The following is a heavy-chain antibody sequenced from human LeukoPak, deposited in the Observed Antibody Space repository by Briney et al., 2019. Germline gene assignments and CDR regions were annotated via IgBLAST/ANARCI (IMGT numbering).Heavy chain of an antibody. Sequence: ASVKVSCKASGYTFTGYYMHWVRQAPGQGLEWMGWINPNSGGTNYAQKFQGRVTMTRDTSISTAYMELSSLRSEDTAVYYCARDQSRASSGYASNWGQGTLVTVSS. CDR3: ARDQSRASSGYASN. V-gene: IGHV1-2*02. CDR2: INPNSGGT. J-gene: IGHJ4*02. CDR1: GYTFTGYY. D-gene: IGHD3-22*01.